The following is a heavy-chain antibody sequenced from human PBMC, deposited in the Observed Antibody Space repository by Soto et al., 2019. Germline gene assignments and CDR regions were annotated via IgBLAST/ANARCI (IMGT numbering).Heavy chain of an antibody. CDR2: ISYDGSNK. CDR1: GFTFSSYA. Sequence: QVQLVESGGGVVQPGRSLRLSCAASGFTFSSYAMHWVRQAPGKGLEWVAVISYDGSNKYYADSVKGRFTISRDNSKNTMYLKMNSLRAEDTAVYYCAREDIAAAGTGDYWGQGTLVTVSS. J-gene: IGHJ4*02. CDR3: AREDIAAAGTGDY. V-gene: IGHV3-30-3*01. D-gene: IGHD6-13*01.